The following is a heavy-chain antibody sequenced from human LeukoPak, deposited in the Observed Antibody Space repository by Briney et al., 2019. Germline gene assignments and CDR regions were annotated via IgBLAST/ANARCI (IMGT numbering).Heavy chain of an antibody. CDR2: INPNSGGT. CDR1: GYTFTGYY. CDR3: ATDYRSSGSYYGYDY. D-gene: IGHD1-26*01. V-gene: IGHV1-2*02. Sequence: ASVKVSCKASGYTFTGYYMHWVRQAPGQGLEWMGWINPNSGGTNYAQKFQGRVTMTRDTSISTAYMELSSLRSEDTAVYYCATDYRSSGSYYGYDYWGQGTLVTVSS. J-gene: IGHJ4*02.